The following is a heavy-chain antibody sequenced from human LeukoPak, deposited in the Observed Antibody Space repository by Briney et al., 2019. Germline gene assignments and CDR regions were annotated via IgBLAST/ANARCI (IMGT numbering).Heavy chain of an antibody. CDR1: GGSISSYY. V-gene: IGHV4-59*01. D-gene: IGHD2-15*01. J-gene: IGHJ6*03. CDR2: IYYSGST. Sequence: PSETLSLTCTVSGGSISSYYWSWIRQPPGKGLEWIGYIYYSGSTNYNPSLKSRVTISVDTSKNQFSPKLSSVTAADTAVYYCARAINCSGGSCYSYYYYMDVWGKGTTVTVSS. CDR3: ARAINCSGGSCYSYYYYMDV.